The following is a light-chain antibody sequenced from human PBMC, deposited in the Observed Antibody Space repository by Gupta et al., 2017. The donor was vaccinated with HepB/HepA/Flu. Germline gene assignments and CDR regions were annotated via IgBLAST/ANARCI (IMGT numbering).Light chain of an antibody. CDR3: QQYGSSPPYT. V-gene: IGKV3-20*01. J-gene: IGKJ2*01. CDR1: QSVSSSY. Sequence: EIVLTQSPATLSLSPGERATLSCRVSQSVSSSYLAWYQQKPGQAPMILIYGASSRATGIPDRFSGSGSGTDFTLTISRLEPEDFAVYYCQQYGSSPPYTFGQGTKLEIK. CDR2: GAS.